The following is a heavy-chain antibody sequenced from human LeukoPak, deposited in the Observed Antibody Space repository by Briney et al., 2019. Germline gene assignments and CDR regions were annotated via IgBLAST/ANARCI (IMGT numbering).Heavy chain of an antibody. CDR2: ISGSGGST. V-gene: IGHV3-23*01. D-gene: IGHD3-10*01. CDR3: AKVSGSRIDY. CDR1: GFTFSSYA. J-gene: IGHJ4*02. Sequence: AGGSLRLSCAASGFTFSSYAMSWVRQAPGEGLEWVSAISGSGGSTYYADSVKGRFTISRDNSKNTLYLQMNSLRAEDTAVYYCAKVSGSRIDYWGQGTLVTVSS.